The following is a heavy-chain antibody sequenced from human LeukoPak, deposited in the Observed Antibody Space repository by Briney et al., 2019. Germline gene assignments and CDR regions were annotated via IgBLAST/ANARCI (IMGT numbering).Heavy chain of an antibody. J-gene: IGHJ5*02. CDR2: IYTSGST. V-gene: IGHV4-4*07. CDR3: ARETVIDSSSWYRLNWFDP. D-gene: IGHD6-13*01. Sequence: SETLSLTCTVSGGSISSYYWSWIRQPAGKGLEWIGRIYTSGSTNYNPSLKSRVTMSVDTSKNQFSLKLSSVTAADTAVYYCARETVIDSSSWYRLNWFDPWGQGTLVTVSS. CDR1: GGSISSYY.